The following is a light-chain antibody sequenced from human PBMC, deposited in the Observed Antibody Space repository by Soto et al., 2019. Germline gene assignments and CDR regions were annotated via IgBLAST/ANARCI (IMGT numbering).Light chain of an antibody. V-gene: IGKV1-39*01. J-gene: IGKJ1*01. Sequence: DIQMTQSPSSLSASVGCRFTITCRASQGISTYLNWYLQKPGKAPKLLIYAASSLQSGVPPRFSGSGYETDFNLTISSLQTEDFATYSCQQSYSATWTFGQGTKVDIK. CDR1: QGISTY. CDR2: AAS. CDR3: QQSYSATWT.